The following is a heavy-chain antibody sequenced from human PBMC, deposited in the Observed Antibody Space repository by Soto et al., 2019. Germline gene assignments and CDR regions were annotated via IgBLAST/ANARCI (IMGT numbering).Heavy chain of an antibody. D-gene: IGHD3-3*01. CDR2: TYYRSKWYN. J-gene: IGHJ6*02. CDR1: GDGGSNNRAA. CDR3: ARDKYDFWSGPYGMDV. Sequence: QTLSLTCAISGDGGSNNRAAWNWIRPSPSRGLEWLGRTYYRSKWYNDYAVSVKSRITINPDTSKNQFSLQLNSVTPEDTAVYYCARDKYDFWSGPYGMDVWGQGTTVTV. V-gene: IGHV6-1*01.